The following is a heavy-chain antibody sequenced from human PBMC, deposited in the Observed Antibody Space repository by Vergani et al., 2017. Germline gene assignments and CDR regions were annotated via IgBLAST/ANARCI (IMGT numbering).Heavy chain of an antibody. V-gene: IGHV4-61*02. J-gene: IGHJ6*02. D-gene: IGHD5-18*01. Sequence: QVQLQESGPGLVKPSQTLSLTCTVSGGSISSGSYYWSWIRQPAGKGLEWIGRIYTSGSTNYNPSLKSRVTISVDTSKNQFCLKLSSVTAADTAVYYCARGLPLWSPWNVWGRGTTVTVSS. CDR3: ARGLPLWSPWNV. CDR2: IYTSGST. CDR1: GGSISSGSYY.